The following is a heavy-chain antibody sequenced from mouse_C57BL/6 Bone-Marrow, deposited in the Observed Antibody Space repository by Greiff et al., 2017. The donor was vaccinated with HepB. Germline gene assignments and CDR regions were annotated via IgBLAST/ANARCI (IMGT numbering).Heavy chain of an antibody. V-gene: IGHV5-16*01. D-gene: IGHD2-3*01. J-gene: IGHJ4*01. Sequence: EVKLVESEGGLVQPGSSMKLSCTASGFTFSAYYMAWVRQIPEKGLEWVANINYDVSSNYYLDSLKSRFIISRDNAKNILYLQMSRLKSEDTATYYCARIYDGYYLYAMDYWGQGTSVTVSS. CDR2: INYDVSSN. CDR3: ARIYDGYYLYAMDY. CDR1: GFTFSAYY.